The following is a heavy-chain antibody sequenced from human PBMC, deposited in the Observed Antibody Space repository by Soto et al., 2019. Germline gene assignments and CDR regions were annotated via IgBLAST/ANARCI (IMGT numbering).Heavy chain of an antibody. CDR3: ARGLDIVVVVAAYVWYCDP. CDR1: GGSFSGYY. Sequence: QVQLQQWGAGLLKPSETLSLTCAVYGGSFSGYYWSWIRQPPGKGLEWIGEINHSGSTNYNPSVTTGVTLAVDTSKYQVSLKLSSGTAAEPAVYYCARGLDIVVVVAAYVWYCDPWGRGTMVTVSS. CDR2: INHSGST. J-gene: IGHJ2*01. V-gene: IGHV4-34*01. D-gene: IGHD2-15*01.